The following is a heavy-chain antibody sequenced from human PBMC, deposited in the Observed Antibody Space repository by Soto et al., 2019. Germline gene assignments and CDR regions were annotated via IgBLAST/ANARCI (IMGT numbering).Heavy chain of an antibody. Sequence: QVQLQESGPGLVKPSQTLSLTCTVSGGSIRTGGYYWNWIRPHPGKGLECIGYIYYSGSTYYHPSLKSRVTISVDTSKNPVSLKLSSVTAADTAVYYCATNGEYYDSSGHKYFHRGGRGTLVTVSS. D-gene: IGHD3-22*01. CDR2: IYYSGST. CDR3: ATNGEYYDSSGHKYFHR. V-gene: IGHV4-31*03. CDR1: GGSIRTGGYY. J-gene: IGHJ1*01.